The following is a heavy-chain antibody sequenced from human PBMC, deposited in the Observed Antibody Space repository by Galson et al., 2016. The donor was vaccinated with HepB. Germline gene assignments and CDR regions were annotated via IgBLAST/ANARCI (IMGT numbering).Heavy chain of an antibody. CDR3: AKISLVGYKSGWGGSFDI. Sequence: SLRLSCAASGFSISIYSMNWVRQAPGKGLEWVSAIRGSGTGPSYTDSVQVGFTISSDNSKNTQYPQMNSLRAEDAAVYYCAKISLVGYKSGWGGSFDIWGRGTMVTVSS. J-gene: IGHJ3*02. CDR2: IRGSGTGP. V-gene: IGHV3-23*01. CDR1: GFSISIYS. D-gene: IGHD6-19*01.